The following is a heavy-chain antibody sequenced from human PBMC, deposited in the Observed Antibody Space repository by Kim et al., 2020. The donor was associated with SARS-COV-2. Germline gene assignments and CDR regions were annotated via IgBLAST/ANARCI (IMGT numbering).Heavy chain of an antibody. Sequence: SVEGRFTISRDNSKNTLYLQMNSLRAEDTAVYYCARDRDDSSGYYPFDYWGQGTLVTVSS. J-gene: IGHJ4*02. D-gene: IGHD3-22*01. CDR3: ARDRDDSSGYYPFDY. V-gene: IGHV3-30*01.